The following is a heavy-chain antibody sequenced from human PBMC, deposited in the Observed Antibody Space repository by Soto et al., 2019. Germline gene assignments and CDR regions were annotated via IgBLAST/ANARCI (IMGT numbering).Heavy chain of an antibody. CDR3: ARDDGWLILDY. CDR2: ITRSSSYI. J-gene: IGHJ4*02. D-gene: IGHD6-19*01. CDR1: GFAFNTYS. Sequence: EVQLLESGGGPVKPGGSLRLSCAASGFAFNTYSMNCVRQAPGKGLEWVAFITRSSSYIYYADSVRGRFTLSRDNAKNSLYLQMNSLRAEDTAIYYCARDDGWLILDYWGPGTLVTVSS. V-gene: IGHV3-21*06.